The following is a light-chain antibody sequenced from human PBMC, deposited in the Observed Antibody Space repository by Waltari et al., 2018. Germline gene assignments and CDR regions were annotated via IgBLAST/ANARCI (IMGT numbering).Light chain of an antibody. Sequence: DIQMTQSPSTLSASVGDRVTITCRASQSVTNSLAWYQQQPGKAPKVLIHKSSRLESGVPSRFSGSGYGTEFTLTISSLQPDDFATYYCQEYDTLPVTFGGGTRVEI. CDR1: QSVTNS. V-gene: IGKV1-5*03. CDR2: KSS. J-gene: IGKJ4*01. CDR3: QEYDTLPVT.